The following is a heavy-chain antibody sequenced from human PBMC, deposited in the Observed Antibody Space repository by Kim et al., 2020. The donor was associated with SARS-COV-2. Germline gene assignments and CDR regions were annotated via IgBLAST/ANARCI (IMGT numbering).Heavy chain of an antibody. Sequence: GGSLRLSCAASGFTFSSYSMNWVRQAPGKGLEWVSSISSSSSYIYYADSVKGRFTISRDNAKNSLYLQMNSLRAEDTAVYYCARRGIAAAGTIMNWFDPWGLGTLVTVSS. D-gene: IGHD6-13*01. CDR3: ARRGIAAAGTIMNWFDP. CDR2: ISSSSSYI. V-gene: IGHV3-21*01. CDR1: GFTFSSYS. J-gene: IGHJ5*02.